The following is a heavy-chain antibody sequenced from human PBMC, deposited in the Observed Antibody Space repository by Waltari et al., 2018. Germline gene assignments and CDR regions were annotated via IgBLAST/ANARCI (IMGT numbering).Heavy chain of an antibody. CDR2: ISGSGGST. J-gene: IGHJ4*02. V-gene: IGHV3-23*01. CDR1: GFTFSSYA. Sequence: EVQLLESGGGLVPPGGSLSLSCAASGFTFSSYAMSWVRQPPGKGLEWVSAISGSGGSTYYADSVKGRFTISRDNSKNTLYLQMNSLRAEDTAVYYCAKDQGYSSGWYSFGYWGQGTLVTVSS. D-gene: IGHD6-19*01. CDR3: AKDQGYSSGWYSFGY.